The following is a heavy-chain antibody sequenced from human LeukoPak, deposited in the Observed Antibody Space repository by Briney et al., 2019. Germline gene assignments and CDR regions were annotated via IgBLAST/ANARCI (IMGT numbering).Heavy chain of an antibody. Sequence: ASVKVSCKASGYTFTSYDINWVRQATGQGLEWMGWMNPNSGNTGYAQKFQGRVTMTRDTSTSTVYMELSSLRSEDTAVYYCARDLLFRGGLNWFDPWGQGTLVTVSS. CDR1: GYTFTSYD. J-gene: IGHJ5*02. V-gene: IGHV1-8*01. CDR3: ARDLLFRGGLNWFDP. D-gene: IGHD2/OR15-2a*01. CDR2: MNPNSGNT.